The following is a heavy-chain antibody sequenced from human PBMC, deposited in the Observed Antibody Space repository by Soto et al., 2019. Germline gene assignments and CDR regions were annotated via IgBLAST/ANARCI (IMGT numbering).Heavy chain of an antibody. J-gene: IGHJ4*02. CDR2: IYYSGST. D-gene: IGHD3-22*01. CDR3: ARSRGGYFDY. V-gene: IGHV4-39*07. Sequence: PSETLSLTCTVSGGSISSSSFHWGWIRQPPGKGLEWIGSIYYSGSTYYSPSLKSRVTISVDTSKNQFSLKLSSVTAADTAVHYCARSRGGYFDYWGQGTLVTVSS. CDR1: GGSISSSSFH.